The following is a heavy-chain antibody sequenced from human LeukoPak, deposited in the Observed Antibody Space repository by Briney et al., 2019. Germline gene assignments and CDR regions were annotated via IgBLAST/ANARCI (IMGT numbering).Heavy chain of an antibody. D-gene: IGHD1-7*01. Sequence: GGSLTLPCALSRLPFRRYDTRWARQATGKGLEWVSGIRASGGGPTYADSVKGRFTISRDNSKTTLYLQMDSLRADDTAVYYCALELTAFDFWGQGTLVTVSS. CDR2: IRASGGGP. V-gene: IGHV3-23*01. CDR3: ALELTAFDF. CDR1: RLPFRRYD. J-gene: IGHJ4*02.